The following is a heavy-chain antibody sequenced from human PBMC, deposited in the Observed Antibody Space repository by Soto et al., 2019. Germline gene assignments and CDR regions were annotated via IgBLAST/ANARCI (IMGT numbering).Heavy chain of an antibody. CDR3: AKMSSENYCDPVFS. D-gene: IGHD3-22*01. V-gene: IGHV3-11*01. CDR2: ISSSGNII. Sequence: QVQLVESGGGLVKTGGSLRIVCEASGFTFSDYYMSWVRQAPGKGLEWVSYISSSGNIIYYADSVKGRFTISRDNAKNSVYLQMNSLRAEDTALYFCAKMSSENYCDPVFSWDQGTLVTVSS. CDR1: GFTFSDYY. J-gene: IGHJ4*02.